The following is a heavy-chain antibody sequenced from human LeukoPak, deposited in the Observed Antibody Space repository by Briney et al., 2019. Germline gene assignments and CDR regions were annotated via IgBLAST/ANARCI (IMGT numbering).Heavy chain of an antibody. V-gene: IGHV4-39*01. CDR3: ARQEYDSSGYYSDY. D-gene: IGHD3-22*01. Sequence: PSETLSLTCTVSGGSISSYYWSWIRQPPGKGLEWIGSIYYSGSTYYNPSLKSRVTISADTSKNQFSLKLSSVTAADTAVYYCARQEYDSSGYYSDYWGQGTLVTVSS. CDR2: IYYSGST. J-gene: IGHJ4*02. CDR1: GGSISSYY.